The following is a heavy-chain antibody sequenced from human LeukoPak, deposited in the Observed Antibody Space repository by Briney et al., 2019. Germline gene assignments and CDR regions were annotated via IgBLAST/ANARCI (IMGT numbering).Heavy chain of an antibody. V-gene: IGHV4-38-2*02. CDR3: ARAQAEYITTVDWFDP. CDR1: GYSISSGYY. J-gene: IGHJ5*02. D-gene: IGHD4-23*01. CDR2: IDHSGST. Sequence: PSETLSLTCTVSGYSISSGYYWGWIRQPPGKGLEGSVRIDHSGSTYYNPSLKRLGNISEDRSKNQFSAKLNSVTAAHTAVYYSARAQAEYITTVDWFDPWGQGTLVTVSS.